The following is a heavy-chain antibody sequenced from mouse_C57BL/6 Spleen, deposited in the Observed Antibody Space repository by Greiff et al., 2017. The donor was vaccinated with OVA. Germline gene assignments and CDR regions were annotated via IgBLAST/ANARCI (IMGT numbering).Heavy chain of an antibody. V-gene: IGHV1-18*01. D-gene: IGHD1-2*01. J-gene: IGHJ3*01. Sequence: EVQLQQSGPELVKPGASVKIPCKASGYTFTDYNMDWVKQSHGKSLEWIGDINPNNGGTIYNQKFKGKATLTVDKSSSTAYMELRSLTSEDTAVYYCARHSFGFTGFAYWGQGTLVTVSA. CDR1: GYTFTDYN. CDR3: ARHSFGFTGFAY. CDR2: INPNNGGT.